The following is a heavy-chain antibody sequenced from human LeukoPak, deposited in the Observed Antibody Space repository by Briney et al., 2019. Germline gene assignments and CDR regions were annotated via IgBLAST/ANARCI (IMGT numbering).Heavy chain of an antibody. D-gene: IGHD4-17*01. CDR1: GFTVSSNY. V-gene: IGHV3-53*01. CDR3: ARGFPTMTTYDY. Sequence: GGSLRLSCAASGFTVSSNYMSWVRRAPGKGLEWVSVIHIDGSTYYADSVKGRLTISRDNSKNTLYLQMNSLRAEDTAVYYCARGFPTMTTYDYWGQGILVTVSS. J-gene: IGHJ4*02. CDR2: IHIDGST.